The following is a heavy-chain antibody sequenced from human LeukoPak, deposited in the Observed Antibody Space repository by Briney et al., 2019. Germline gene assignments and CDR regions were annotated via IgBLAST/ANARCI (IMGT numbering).Heavy chain of an antibody. J-gene: IGHJ4*02. Sequence: PSETLSLTCTVSGGSISTSNYYWGWIRQPPGKGLEWIGNIFYSGSTYYSPSLKSRVTISVDTSKNQFSLKLSSVTAADTAVYYCARGFNGDYPFDYWGQGTLVTVSS. CDR2: IFYSGST. V-gene: IGHV4-39*07. D-gene: IGHD4-17*01. CDR3: ARGFNGDYPFDY. CDR1: GGSISTSNYY.